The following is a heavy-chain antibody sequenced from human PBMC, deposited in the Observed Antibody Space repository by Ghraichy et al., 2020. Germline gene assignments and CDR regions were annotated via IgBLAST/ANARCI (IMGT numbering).Heavy chain of an antibody. Sequence: SETLSLTCTVSGGSISSGNFYWSWIRQPPGKGLEWIAYIHHSGTTYYNPSLKSRVTISVETSKNQFSLRLTSVTAADTAMYYCARVVTVCTTRCYKSWLDPWGQGTLVAVSS. J-gene: IGHJ5*02. D-gene: IGHD2-2*02. CDR3: ARVVTVCTTRCYKSWLDP. CDR1: GGSISSGNFY. V-gene: IGHV4-30-4*01. CDR2: IHHSGTT.